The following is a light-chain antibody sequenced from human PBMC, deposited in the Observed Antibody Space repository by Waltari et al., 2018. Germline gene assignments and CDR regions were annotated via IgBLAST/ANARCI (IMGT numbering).Light chain of an antibody. CDR3: QRHRNWST. J-gene: IGKJ2*02. CDR1: ESVGSS. Sequence: EIVMTQSPVTLSLSPGEGATLSCKASESVGSSLAWYQQKPGQAPRLLISNATNRAAAVPARVSGCGSGTTFTITISGLEPEDFAVYYCQRHRNWSTFGQGTKLEIK. V-gene: IGKV3-11*01. CDR2: NAT.